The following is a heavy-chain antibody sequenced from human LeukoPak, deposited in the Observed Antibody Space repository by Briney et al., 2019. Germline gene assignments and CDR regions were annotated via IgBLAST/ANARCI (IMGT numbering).Heavy chain of an antibody. CDR3: ARDSSGWYLGY. V-gene: IGHV4-34*01. Sequence: SETLSLTCAVYGGSFSGYYWSWIRQPPGKGLEWIGEINHSGSTNYNPSLKSRVTISVDTSKNQFSLKLSSVTAADTAVYYCARDSSGWYLGYWGQGTLVTVSS. CDR1: GGSFSGYY. CDR2: INHSGST. J-gene: IGHJ4*02. D-gene: IGHD6-19*01.